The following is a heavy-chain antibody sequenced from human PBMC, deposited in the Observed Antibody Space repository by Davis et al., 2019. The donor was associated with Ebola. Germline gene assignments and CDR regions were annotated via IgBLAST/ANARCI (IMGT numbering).Heavy chain of an antibody. CDR1: GGSFSGYY. D-gene: IGHD3-9*01. V-gene: IGHV4-34*01. CDR3: ARRAGHFFDSGVDF. J-gene: IGHJ4*02. CDR2: VNQSGST. Sequence: SETLSLTCAVYGGSFSGYYWTWIRQSPGKGLEWIGEVNQSGSTNYNPSLKSRVTMSVDRSKNQFSLKMSSVTAADTAVYYCARRAGHFFDSGVDFWGQGTLVTVSS.